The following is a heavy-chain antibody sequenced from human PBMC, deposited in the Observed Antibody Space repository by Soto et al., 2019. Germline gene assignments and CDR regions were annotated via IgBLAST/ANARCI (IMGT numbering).Heavy chain of an antibody. CDR3: ARHSAAGTEY. CDR2: IYYSGST. V-gene: IGHV4-59*08. J-gene: IGHJ4*02. Sequence: SETLSLTCTVSGGSISSYYWIWIRQPPGKGLEWIGYIYYSGSTNYNPSLKSRVTISVDTSKNQFSLKLSSVTAADTAVYYCARHSAAGTEYWGQGTLVTVSS. D-gene: IGHD6-13*01. CDR1: GGSISSYY.